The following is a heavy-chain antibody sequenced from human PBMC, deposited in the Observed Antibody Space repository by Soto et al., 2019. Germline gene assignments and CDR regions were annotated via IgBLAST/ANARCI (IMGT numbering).Heavy chain of an antibody. CDR3: AKELYYYDISGYQIRDHRDGMDV. CDR1: GFTFSSYA. CDR2: ISGSGGST. D-gene: IGHD3-22*01. V-gene: IGHV3-23*01. Sequence: GGSLRLSCAASGFTFSSYAMSWVRQAPGKGLEWVSAISGSGGSTYYADSVKGRFTISRDNSKNTLYLQMNSLRAEDTAVYYCAKELYYYDISGYQIRDHRDGMDVWGQGTTVTVSS. J-gene: IGHJ6*02.